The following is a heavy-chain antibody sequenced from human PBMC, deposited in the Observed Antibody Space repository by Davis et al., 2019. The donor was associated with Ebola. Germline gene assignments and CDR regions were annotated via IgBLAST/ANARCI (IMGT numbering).Heavy chain of an antibody. Sequence: PGGSLRLSCAASGFPFTTYTMNWVRQAPGKGLEWVASVSSYSDTISYADSVQGRFTISRDNAKDSVFLQMSSLRAEDTAVYYCVRDAYRKTYWYFDLWGRGTLVTVSS. V-gene: IGHV3-21*01. D-gene: IGHD4-11*01. CDR1: GFPFTTYT. CDR3: VRDAYRKTYWYFDL. CDR2: VSSYSDTI. J-gene: IGHJ2*01.